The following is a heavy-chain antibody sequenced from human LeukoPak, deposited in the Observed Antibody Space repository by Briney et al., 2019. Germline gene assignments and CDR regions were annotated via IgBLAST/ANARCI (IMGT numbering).Heavy chain of an antibody. CDR3: ARGRQYYDFWSGYYGYDP. V-gene: IGHV4-59*01. D-gene: IGHD3-3*01. CDR1: VGSISSYY. Sequence: SETLSLTCTVSVGSISSYYWSWIRQPPGKGLEWIGYIYYSGSANYNPSLKSRVTISVDTSKNQFSLKLSSVTAADTAVYYCARGRQYYDFWSGYYGYDPWGQGTLVTVPS. J-gene: IGHJ5*02. CDR2: IYYSGSA.